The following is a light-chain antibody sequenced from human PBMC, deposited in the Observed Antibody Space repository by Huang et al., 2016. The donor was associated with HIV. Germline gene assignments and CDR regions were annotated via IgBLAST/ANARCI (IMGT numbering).Light chain of an antibody. CDR1: QSLLLSNGYYY. CDR2: LGS. Sequence: VMTQSPLSLSVTPGEPASISCRSSQSLLLSNGYYYLDWYVQKPGQSPQLLSYLGSYRASGVPDRFSGGGSGTDVTLKISRVEADDVGIYYCMQALQTPWTFGQGTKVAIK. V-gene: IGKV2-28*01. J-gene: IGKJ1*01. CDR3: MQALQTPWT.